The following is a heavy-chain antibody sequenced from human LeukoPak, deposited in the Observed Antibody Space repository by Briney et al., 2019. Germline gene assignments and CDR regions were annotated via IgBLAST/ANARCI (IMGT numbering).Heavy chain of an antibody. Sequence: GGSLRLSCAASGFTFSSYGMHWVRQAPGKGLEWVAFIRYDGSNKYYADSVEGRFTISRDNSKNTLYLQMNSLRAEDTAVYYCAKMITIFGVVISPFDYWGQGTLVTVSS. D-gene: IGHD3-3*01. V-gene: IGHV3-30*02. CDR2: IRYDGSNK. CDR1: GFTFSSYG. J-gene: IGHJ4*02. CDR3: AKMITIFGVVISPFDY.